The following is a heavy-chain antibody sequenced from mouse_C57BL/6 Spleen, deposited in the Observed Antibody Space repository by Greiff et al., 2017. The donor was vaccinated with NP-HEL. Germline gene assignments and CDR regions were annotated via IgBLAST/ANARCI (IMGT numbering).Heavy chain of an antibody. CDR2: ISSGSSTI. CDR3: ARGTTVVGDY. Sequence: EVKLVESGGGLVKPGGSLKLSCAASGFTFSDYGMHWVRQAPEKGLEWVAYISSGSSTIYYADTVKGRFTISRDKAKNTLFLQMTSLRSEDTAMYYCARGTTVVGDYWGQGTTLTVSS. CDR1: GFTFSDYG. D-gene: IGHD1-1*01. J-gene: IGHJ2*01. V-gene: IGHV5-17*01.